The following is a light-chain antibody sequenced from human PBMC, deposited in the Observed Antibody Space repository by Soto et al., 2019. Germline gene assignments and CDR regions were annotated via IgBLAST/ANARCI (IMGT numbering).Light chain of an antibody. CDR3: QHYNNLPPFT. Sequence: DIQMTQSPSSLSASVGARVSITCQASQDIRTSLSWFQHKPGRAPKLLIYGASYLETGVPSRFRGSGSGTDFTFTITSPQPEDIATYYCQHYNNLPPFTFGPGTIVYIK. J-gene: IGKJ3*01. CDR1: QDIRTS. CDR2: GAS. V-gene: IGKV1-33*01.